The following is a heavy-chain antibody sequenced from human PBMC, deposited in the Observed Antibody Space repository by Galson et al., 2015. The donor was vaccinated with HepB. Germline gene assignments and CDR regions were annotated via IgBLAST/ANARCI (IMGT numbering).Heavy chain of an antibody. J-gene: IGHJ4*02. V-gene: IGHV3-15*01. Sequence: SLRLSCAASGFTFSNAWMSWVRQAPGKGLEWVGRIKSKTDGGTTDYAAPVKGRFTISRDDSKNTLYLQMNSLKTEDTAVYYCTTGLNGFGEFPSYWGQGTLVTVSS. CDR2: IKSKTDGGTT. CDR1: GFTFSNAW. CDR3: TTGLNGFGEFPSY. D-gene: IGHD3-10*01.